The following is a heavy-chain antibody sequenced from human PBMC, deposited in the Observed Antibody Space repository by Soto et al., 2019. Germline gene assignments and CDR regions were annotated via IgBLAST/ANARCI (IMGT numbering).Heavy chain of an antibody. Sequence: SETLSLTCTVSGGSISSYYWSWIRQPPGKGLEWIGYIYYSGSTNYNPSLKSRVTISVDTSKNQFSLKLSSVTAADTAVYYCARAQLRKYYDFWSGYYFDYWGQGTLVTVSS. J-gene: IGHJ4*02. V-gene: IGHV4-59*08. CDR1: GGSISSYY. D-gene: IGHD3-3*01. CDR2: IYYSGST. CDR3: ARAQLRKYYDFWSGYYFDY.